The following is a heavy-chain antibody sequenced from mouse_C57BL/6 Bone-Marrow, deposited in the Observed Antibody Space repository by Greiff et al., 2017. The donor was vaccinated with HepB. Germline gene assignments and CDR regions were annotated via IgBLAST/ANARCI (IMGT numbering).Heavy chain of an antibody. CDR2: IDPSDSYT. CDR3: ARGGGWLLAWFAY. J-gene: IGHJ3*01. V-gene: IGHV1-69*01. D-gene: IGHD2-3*01. Sequence: QVQLQQPGAELVMPGASVKLSCKASGYTFTSYWMHWVKQRPGQGLEWIGEIDPSDSYTNYNQKFKGKSTLTVDKSSSTAYMQRSSLTSEDSAVYYCARGGGWLLAWFAYWGQGTLVTVSA. CDR1: GYTFTSYW.